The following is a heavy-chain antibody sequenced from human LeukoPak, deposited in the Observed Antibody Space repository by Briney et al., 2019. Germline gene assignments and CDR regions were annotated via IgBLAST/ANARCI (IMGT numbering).Heavy chain of an antibody. J-gene: IGHJ4*02. Sequence: ASAKVSCKASGRTFSSYAISWVRQAPGQGLEWMGGIIPIFGTANYAQKFQGRVTITADESTSTAYMELSSLRSEDTAVYYCATPAGYCSSTSCFSFDYRGQGTLVTVSS. D-gene: IGHD2-2*01. CDR2: IIPIFGTA. CDR1: GRTFSSYA. CDR3: ATPAGYCSSTSCFSFDY. V-gene: IGHV1-69*13.